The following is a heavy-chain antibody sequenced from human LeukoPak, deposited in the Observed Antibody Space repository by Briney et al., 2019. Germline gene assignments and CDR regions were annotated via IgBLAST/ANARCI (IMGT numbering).Heavy chain of an antibody. V-gene: IGHV4-39*01. D-gene: IGHD3/OR15-3a*01. CDR2: IYYSGST. Sequence: SETLSLTCTVSGGSISTTGYYWGWIRQPLGKGLEWIGNIYYSGSTYYNPSLNSRLTISVDTSKNQFSLKLTSVTAADTAVYYCARQTGSGLFILPGGQETLVTVSS. J-gene: IGHJ4*02. CDR1: GGSISTTGYY. CDR3: ARQTGSGLFILP.